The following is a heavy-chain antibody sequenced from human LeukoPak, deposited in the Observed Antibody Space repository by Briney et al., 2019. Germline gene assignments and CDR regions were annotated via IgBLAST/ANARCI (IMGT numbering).Heavy chain of an antibody. J-gene: IGHJ4*01. D-gene: IGHD6-13*01. V-gene: IGHV4-34*01. CDR3: ARRIEYPTLKYSSIYHLDG. CDR2: INHGGST. Sequence: SETLSLTCAVYGGSFSGYYWSWIRQPPGKGLEWIGEINHGGSTNYNPSLKSRVTISVDTSKNQFSLKLSSVTAADTAVYYCARRIEYPTLKYSSIYHLDGWGHLTLVTRSS. CDR1: GGSFSGYY.